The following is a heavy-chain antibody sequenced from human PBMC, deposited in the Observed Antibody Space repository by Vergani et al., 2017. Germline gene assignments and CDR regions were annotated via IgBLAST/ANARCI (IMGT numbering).Heavy chain of an antibody. CDR3: ASGYSSRSGAFDI. V-gene: IGHV4-4*07. J-gene: IGHJ3*02. CDR2: IYTSGST. D-gene: IGHD6-19*01. Sequence: QEQLQESGPGLVKPSETLSLTCTVSGGSISSYYWRWIRQPAGKGLEWIGRIYTSGSTNYNPSLKSRVTMSVDTAKNQFSLKLSSVTAADTAVYYCASGYSSRSGAFDIWGQGTMVTVSS. CDR1: GGSISSYY.